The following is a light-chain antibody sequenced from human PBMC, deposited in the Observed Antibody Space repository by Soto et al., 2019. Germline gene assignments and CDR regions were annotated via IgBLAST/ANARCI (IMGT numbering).Light chain of an antibody. CDR1: QSVRSN. CDR3: HQRSNWPELT. J-gene: IGKJ4*01. Sequence: EIVVTQSPATLSLSKGERATVSCRASQSVRSNLAWYQQKPGQAPRLLIYDASNRATGIPARFSGSGSGTDFTLTISSLEPEDFAVYYCHQRSNWPELTFGGGTKVDI. V-gene: IGKV3-11*01. CDR2: DAS.